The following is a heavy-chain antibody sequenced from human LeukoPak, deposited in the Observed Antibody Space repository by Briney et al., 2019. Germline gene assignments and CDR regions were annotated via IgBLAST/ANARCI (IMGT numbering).Heavy chain of an antibody. CDR2: INPNSGGT. J-gene: IGHJ4*02. D-gene: IGHD3-22*01. V-gene: IGHV1-2*02. Sequence: ASVKVSCKASGYTFTGYYMHWVRQAPGQGLEWMGWINPNSGGTNYAQKFQGRVTMTRDTSISTAYMELSRLRSDDKAVYYCARSQRDYYDSSGYYHPRYIDYWGQGTLVTVSS. CDR3: ARSQRDYYDSSGYYHPRYIDY. CDR1: GYTFTGYY.